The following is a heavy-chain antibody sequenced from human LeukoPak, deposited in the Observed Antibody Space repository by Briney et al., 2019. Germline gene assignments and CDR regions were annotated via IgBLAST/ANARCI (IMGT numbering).Heavy chain of an antibody. Sequence: GGXLTLSCTGSGFTFNDYYMSWVRQAPGKGLEWLSFISAGGYPIYYADSVRGRFTISRDTAKNSLYLQMNSLRVEDTAVYYCVMTAGPPTDHWGQGALVTVSS. CDR2: ISAGGYPI. CDR3: VMTAGPPTDH. J-gene: IGHJ4*01. V-gene: IGHV3-11*04. CDR1: GFTFNDYY.